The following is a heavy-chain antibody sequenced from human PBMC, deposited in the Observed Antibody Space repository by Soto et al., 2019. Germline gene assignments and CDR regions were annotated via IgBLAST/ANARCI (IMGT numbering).Heavy chain of an antibody. J-gene: IGHJ3*01. D-gene: IGHD3-16*01. V-gene: IGHV3-23*01. CDR3: GKGGGRSVRATGGDAFVF. Sequence: EVQLLESGGGLVQPGGSLRLSCAASGFTFSYYAMSWVRQAPGKGLEWVSVISGSGGSTYYADSVKGRFTISRDNSNNTLDLQKNSLGAEDPGVYYCGKGGGRSVRATGGDAFVFRGQGNMGPVSS. CDR1: GFTFSYYA. CDR2: ISGSGGST.